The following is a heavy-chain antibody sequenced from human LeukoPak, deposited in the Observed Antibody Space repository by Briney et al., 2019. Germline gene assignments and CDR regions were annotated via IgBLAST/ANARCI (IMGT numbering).Heavy chain of an antibody. CDR3: VKDGHPHYGDNSDYKSMDH. D-gene: IGHD3-22*01. V-gene: IGHV3-74*01. CDR1: GFTFSSYW. Sequence: GGSLRLSCAASGFTFSSYWMHWVRQAPGKGLVWVSRINSDGSATGYADSVKGRFTIPRDNAKNTLYLQMNSLRAEDAAVYYCVKDGHPHYGDNSDYKSMDHWGQGTLVTVSS. CDR2: INSDGSAT. J-gene: IGHJ4*02.